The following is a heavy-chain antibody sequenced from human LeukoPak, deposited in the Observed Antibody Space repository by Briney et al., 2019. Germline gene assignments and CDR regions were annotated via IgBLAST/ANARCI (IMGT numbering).Heavy chain of an antibody. CDR3: ASNYYDSSGYYYNAFDI. CDR1: GYTFTGYY. Sequence: GASVKVSCKASGYTFTGYYMHWVRQAPGQGLEWMGWINPNSGGTNYAQKFQGRVTMTRDTSISTAYMELSRLRSDDTAVYYCASNYYDSSGYYYNAFDIWGQGTMVTVSS. CDR2: INPNSGGT. V-gene: IGHV1-2*02. J-gene: IGHJ3*02. D-gene: IGHD3-22*01.